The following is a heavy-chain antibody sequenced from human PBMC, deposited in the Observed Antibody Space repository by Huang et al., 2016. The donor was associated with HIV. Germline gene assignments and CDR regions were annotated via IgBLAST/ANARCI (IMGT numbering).Heavy chain of an antibody. V-gene: IGHV4-34*02. CDR3: ARGLRFCRGGDCFPTHFQH. CDR2: INHSVSA. D-gene: IGHD2-21*02. Sequence: QVRLEQWGAGLLKASETLSLTCAVYGGSFSGYQWTWIRQSPGKGLEWIGEINHSVSATYNPSLQTRVTITRDMSKIQFTMKVTTLTVTDTAVYFCARGLRFCRGGDCFPTHFQHWSQG. CDR1: GGSFSGYQ. J-gene: IGHJ1*01.